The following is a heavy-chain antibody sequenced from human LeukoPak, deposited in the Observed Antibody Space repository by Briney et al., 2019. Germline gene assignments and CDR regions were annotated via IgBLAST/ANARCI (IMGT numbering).Heavy chain of an antibody. J-gene: IGHJ4*02. V-gene: IGHV1-2*02. D-gene: IGHD2-2*02. CDR1: GYTFTGYY. Sequence: ASVKVSCKASGYTFTGYYMHWVRQAPGQGLEWMGWINADTGGTNYAQKFQGRVTMTRETSISTAYMELSRLRSDHTAVYCCERRYCSTTSCHMSDYWGQGPLVTVSS. CDR3: ERRYCSTTSCHMSDY. CDR2: INADTGGT.